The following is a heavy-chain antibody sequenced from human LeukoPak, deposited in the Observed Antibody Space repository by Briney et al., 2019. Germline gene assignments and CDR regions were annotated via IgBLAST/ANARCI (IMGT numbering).Heavy chain of an antibody. CDR3: AKAPITMIRGLGGNGAFDI. J-gene: IGHJ3*02. Sequence: PGGSLRLSCAASGFTFSSYAMSWVCQAPGKGLEWVSAISGSGGSTYYADSVKGRFTISRDNSKNTLYLQMNSLRAEDTAVYYCAKAPITMIRGLGGNGAFDIWGQGTMVTVSS. V-gene: IGHV3-23*01. D-gene: IGHD3-22*01. CDR1: GFTFSSYA. CDR2: ISGSGGST.